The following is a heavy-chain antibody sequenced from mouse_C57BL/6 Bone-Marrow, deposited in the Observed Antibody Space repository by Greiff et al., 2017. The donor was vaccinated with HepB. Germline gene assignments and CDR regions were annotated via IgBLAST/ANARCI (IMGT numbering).Heavy chain of an antibody. CDR1: GYTFTSYG. CDR2: IYPRSGNT. CDR3: ARNRPYDGSSYWYFDV. D-gene: IGHD1-1*01. V-gene: IGHV1-81*01. J-gene: IGHJ1*03. Sequence: VQLQQSGAELARPGASVKLSCKASGYTFTSYGISWVKQRTGQGLEWIGEIYPRSGNTYYNEKFKGKATLTADKSSSTAYMELRSLTSEDSAVYFCARNRPYDGSSYWYFDVWGTGTTVTVSS.